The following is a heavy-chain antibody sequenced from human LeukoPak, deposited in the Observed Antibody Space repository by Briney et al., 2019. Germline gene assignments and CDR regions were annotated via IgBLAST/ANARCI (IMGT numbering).Heavy chain of an antibody. Sequence: PSETLSLTCTVSGDSIPGDYWTWIRQPPGKGLQWIGYVYYSGSTNYSPSLKSRATISVDTSKNQFSLNLRSVTAADTAVYYCARAGYYNSRYYYYMDVWGKGTTVTVSS. CDR3: ARAGYYNSRYYYYMDV. V-gene: IGHV4-59*08. J-gene: IGHJ6*03. CDR2: VYYSGST. CDR1: GDSIPGDY. D-gene: IGHD3-9*01.